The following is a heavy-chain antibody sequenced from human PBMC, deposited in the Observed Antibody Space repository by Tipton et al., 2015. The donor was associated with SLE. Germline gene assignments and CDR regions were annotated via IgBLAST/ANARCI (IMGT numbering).Heavy chain of an antibody. D-gene: IGHD3-10*01. V-gene: IGHV4-38-2*02. CDR1: GYSISSGSY. Sequence: TLSLTCTVSGYSISSGSYWGWIRQPPRRGLEWIGNIYHSESTYYNPSLRSRVTISLDRSKNQFSLKLSSVTAADTAVYYCARGGAVYYYYYYMDVWGKGTTVTVSS. CDR3: ARGGAVYYYYYYMDV. CDR2: IYHSEST. J-gene: IGHJ6*03.